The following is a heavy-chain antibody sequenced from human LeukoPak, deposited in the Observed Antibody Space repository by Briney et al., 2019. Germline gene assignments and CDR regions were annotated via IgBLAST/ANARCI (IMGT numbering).Heavy chain of an antibody. CDR3: AKDQLRYSSGWYVHPIDY. CDR1: GFTFSSYG. D-gene: IGHD6-19*01. J-gene: IGHJ4*02. V-gene: IGHV3-30*18. CDR2: ISYDGSNK. Sequence: PGGSLRLSCAASGFTFSSYGMHWVRQAPGKGLEWVAVISYDGSNKYYADSVKGRFTISRDNPKNTLYLQMNSLRAEDTAVYYCAKDQLRYSSGWYVHPIDYWGQGTLVTVSS.